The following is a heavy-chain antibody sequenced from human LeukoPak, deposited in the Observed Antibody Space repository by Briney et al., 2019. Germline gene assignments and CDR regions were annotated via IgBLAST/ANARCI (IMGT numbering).Heavy chain of an antibody. V-gene: IGHV4-34*01. D-gene: IGHD2-15*01. CDR3: AREHCSGGSCYSGRRYYYYYGMDV. CDR1: GGSFSGYY. Sequence: SETLSLTCAVYGGSFSGYYWSWIRQPPGKGLEWIGEINHSGSTNYNPSLKSRVTISVDTSKSQFSLKLSSVTAADTAVYYCAREHCSGGSCYSGRRYYYYYGMDVWGQGTTVTVSS. J-gene: IGHJ6*02. CDR2: INHSGST.